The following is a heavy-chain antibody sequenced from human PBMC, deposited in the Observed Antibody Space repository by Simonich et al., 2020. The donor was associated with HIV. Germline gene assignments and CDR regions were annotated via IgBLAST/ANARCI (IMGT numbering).Heavy chain of an antibody. CDR3: ARDRRSMTTVAYSWYFDL. D-gene: IGHD4-17*01. CDR1: GGTFSSYA. Sequence: QVQLVQSGAEVRKPGSSVKVSCKASGGTFSSYAISWVRQAPGQGLGWMGGIIPSFGTATDYAQKFQGRVTITADKSTSIAYMELTSLRSEDTAVYYCARDRRSMTTVAYSWYFDLWGRGTLVTVSS. CDR2: IIPSFGTA. V-gene: IGHV1-69*13. J-gene: IGHJ2*01.